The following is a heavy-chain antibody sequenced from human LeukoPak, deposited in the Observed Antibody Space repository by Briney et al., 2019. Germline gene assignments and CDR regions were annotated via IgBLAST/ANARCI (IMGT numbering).Heavy chain of an antibody. CDR3: AKAVDSSGYLFFDY. CDR1: GFTFSSYG. Sequence: GGSLRLSCAASGFTFSSYGMHWVRQAPGKGLDGVAVISNDGSNKYYADSVKGRFTISRDNSKNTLYLQMNSLRAEDTAVYYCAKAVDSSGYLFFDYWGQGTLVTVSS. V-gene: IGHV3-30*18. CDR2: ISNDGSNK. J-gene: IGHJ4*02. D-gene: IGHD3-22*01.